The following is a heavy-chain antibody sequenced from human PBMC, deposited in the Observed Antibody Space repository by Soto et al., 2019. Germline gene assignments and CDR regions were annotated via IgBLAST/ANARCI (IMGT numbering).Heavy chain of an antibody. V-gene: IGHV1-58*01. Sequence: SVEVSCKDSGFTFTSSAVQWVRQARGQRLEWIGWIVVGSGNTNYAQKFQERVTITRDMSTSTAYMELSSLRSEDTAVYYCAAVHYXDSSGYYVWGHDDAFDIWGQGTMVTVSS. D-gene: IGHD3-22*01. J-gene: IGHJ3*02. CDR2: IVVGSGNT. CDR3: AAVHYXDSSGYYVWGHDDAFDI. CDR1: GFTFTSSA.